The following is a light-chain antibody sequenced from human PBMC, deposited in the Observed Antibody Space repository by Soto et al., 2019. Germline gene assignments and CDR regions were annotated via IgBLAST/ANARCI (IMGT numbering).Light chain of an antibody. J-gene: IGKJ2*01. CDR2: AAS. V-gene: IGKV1-39*01. CDR3: HQSYIAPKT. CDR1: QSITNY. Sequence: DIQMTQSPSSLSASVGDRVTITCRASQSITNYLNWYQQNPGKAPNLLIYAASSLQSGVPSRFSGSGSGTDFTLTISSLQIEDFATYYCHQSYIAPKTFGQGTKLEIK.